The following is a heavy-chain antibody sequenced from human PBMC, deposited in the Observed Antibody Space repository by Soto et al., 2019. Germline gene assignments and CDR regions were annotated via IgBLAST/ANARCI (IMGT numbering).Heavy chain of an antibody. CDR1: GGSFSGYY. V-gene: IGHV4-34*01. CDR3: ARAMTTVTTSGWYFDL. D-gene: IGHD4-17*01. J-gene: IGHJ2*01. Sequence: QVQLQQWGAGLLKPSETLSLTCAVYGGSFSGYYWSWIRQPPGKGLEWIGEINHSGSTNYNPSLTSRVTISVDTSKNQFSLKLSSVTAADTAVYYCARAMTTVTTSGWYFDLWGRGTLVTVSS. CDR2: INHSGST.